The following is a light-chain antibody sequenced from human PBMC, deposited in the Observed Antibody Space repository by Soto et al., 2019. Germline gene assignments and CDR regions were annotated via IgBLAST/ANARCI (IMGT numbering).Light chain of an antibody. CDR2: TNK. CDR1: SSNIGSKT. Sequence: QSLLTQPPSASGTHGQRATISCSGSSSNIGSKTVNWYKQLPGTAPKPPISTNKQPPSGVPVRFTGSKSGTSASLAISGPPSEDEADYYCSGCGASMNGYLFGSGPKVTV. J-gene: IGLJ1*01. V-gene: IGLV1-44*01. CDR3: SGCGASMNGYL.